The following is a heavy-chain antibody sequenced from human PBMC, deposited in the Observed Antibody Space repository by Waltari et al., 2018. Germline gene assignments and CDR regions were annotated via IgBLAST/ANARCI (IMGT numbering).Heavy chain of an antibody. V-gene: IGHV3-7*04. CDR2: IKEDGTEE. CDR1: GFTFVNYW. J-gene: IGHJ4*02. Sequence: EVQLVESGGGLVQPGGSLRLPCTASGFTFVNYWMSWVRQAPGKGLQWVAYIKEDGTEESYLDSLKGRFTSSRDDAKNSLHLQMNSLRVEDTAIYYCARVSKGIHFDYWGQGTLVTVSS. CDR3: ARVSKGIHFDY.